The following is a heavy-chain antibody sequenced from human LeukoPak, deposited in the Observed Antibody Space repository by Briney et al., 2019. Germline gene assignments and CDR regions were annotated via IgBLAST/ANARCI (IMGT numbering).Heavy chain of an antibody. D-gene: IGHD3-3*01. V-gene: IGHV1-69*06. CDR1: GGTFSSYA. Sequence: GASVKVSCKASGGTFSSYAISWVRQAPGQGLEWMGRIIPIFGTANYAQKFQGRVTITADKSTSTAYMELSSLRSEDTAVYYCASAMIFGVVITYYFDYWGQGTLVTVSS. CDR3: ASAMIFGVVITYYFDY. J-gene: IGHJ4*02. CDR2: IIPIFGTA.